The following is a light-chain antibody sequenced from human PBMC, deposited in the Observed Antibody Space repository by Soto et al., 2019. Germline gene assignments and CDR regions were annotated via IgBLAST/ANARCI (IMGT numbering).Light chain of an antibody. CDR2: GSS. Sequence: IVMTQSAATLSLSPGQKATLSCRARNRITTVAWYQQKPGPVTSLLIYGSSIRAPGIPARFSVSGSGTEFTLSIRSLQSEDFAVYYCQQYNDWPTFGQGIKVDIK. J-gene: IGKJ1*01. CDR1: NRITT. V-gene: IGKV3-15*01. CDR3: QQYNDWPT.